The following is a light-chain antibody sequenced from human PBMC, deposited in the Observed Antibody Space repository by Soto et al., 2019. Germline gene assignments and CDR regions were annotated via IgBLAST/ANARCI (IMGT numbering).Light chain of an antibody. J-gene: IGLJ1*01. CDR3: SSYAGSNNLV. Sequence: QSVQTQPPSASGSPGQSVTISCTGTSSDVGGYNYVSWYQQHPGKAPKLMIYEVSKRPSGVPDRFSGSKSGNTASLTVSGLQAEDEADYYCSSYAGSNNLVFGTGTKLTVL. V-gene: IGLV2-8*01. CDR1: SSDVGGYNY. CDR2: EVS.